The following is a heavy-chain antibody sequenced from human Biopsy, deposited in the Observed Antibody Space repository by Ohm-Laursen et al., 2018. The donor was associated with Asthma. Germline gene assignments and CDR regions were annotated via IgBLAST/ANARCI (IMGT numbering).Heavy chain of an antibody. V-gene: IGHV3-23*01. D-gene: IGHD3-3*01. CDR1: GFTFSSYA. CDR3: AKERYYDFWSGYPI. Sequence: GSLRLSCAASGFTFSSYAMSWVRQAPGKGLEWVSAISGSGGSTYYADSVKGRFTISRDKSKNTLYMQMNSLRAEDTAVYYCAKERYYDFWSGYPIWGQGTMVTVSP. CDR2: ISGSGGST. J-gene: IGHJ3*02.